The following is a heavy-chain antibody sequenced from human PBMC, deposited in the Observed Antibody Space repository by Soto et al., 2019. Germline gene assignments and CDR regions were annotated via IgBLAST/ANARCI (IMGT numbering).Heavy chain of an antibody. D-gene: IGHD3-10*01. J-gene: IGHJ4*02. CDR2: INYSGST. Sequence: TLSLTCTVSGGSISSGGYYWSWIRQHPGKGLEWIGYINYSGSTYYNPSAKSRVTRSVDTSNNQFSLKLSSVTAADTAVYYCASVWFGELLAHYYFDYWGQGTLVTVSS. V-gene: IGHV4-31*03. CDR3: ASVWFGELLAHYYFDY. CDR1: GGSISSGGYY.